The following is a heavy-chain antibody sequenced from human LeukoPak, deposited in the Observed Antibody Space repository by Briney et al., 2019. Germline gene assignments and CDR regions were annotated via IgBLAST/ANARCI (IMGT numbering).Heavy chain of an antibody. CDR2: IKQDGREK. J-gene: IGHJ4*02. Sequence: GGSLRLSCAASGFTFSSYAMSWVRQAPGKGLEWVANIKQDGREKYYVDSVKGRFTISRDNAKNSLYLQMNSLRAEDTAVYYCARVPSSGGWSSYFDYWGQGTLVTVSS. CDR3: ARVPSSGGWSSYFDY. V-gene: IGHV3-7*01. CDR1: GFTFSSYA. D-gene: IGHD6-19*01.